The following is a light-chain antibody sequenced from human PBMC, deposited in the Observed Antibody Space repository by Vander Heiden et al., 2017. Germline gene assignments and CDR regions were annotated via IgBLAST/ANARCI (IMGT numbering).Light chain of an antibody. J-gene: IGKJ2*01. Sequence: AIRMTQSPSSFSASTGDRVTITCRASQGISSYLAWYQQKPGKAPKLLIYAASTLYSGVPSRFSGSGSVTDFTLTISCLQSEDFATYYCQQDDSSPHTFGQGTKVEIK. V-gene: IGKV1-8*01. CDR3: QQDDSSPHT. CDR2: AAS. CDR1: QGISSY.